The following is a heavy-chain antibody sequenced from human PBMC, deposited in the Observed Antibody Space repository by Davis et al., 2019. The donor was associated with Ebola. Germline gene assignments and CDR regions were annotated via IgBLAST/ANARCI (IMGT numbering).Heavy chain of an antibody. CDR1: GYTFTSYG. V-gene: IGHV1-18*04. CDR3: ARDSYCSSTSCYTGTYNYYGMDV. D-gene: IGHD2-2*02. Sequence: ASVKVSCKASGYTFTSYGISWVRQAPGQGLEWMGWISAYNGNTNYAQKLQGRVTMTTDTSTSTAYMELRSLRSDDTAVYYCARDSYCSSTSCYTGTYNYYGMDVWGQGTTVTVSS. CDR2: ISAYNGNT. J-gene: IGHJ6*02.